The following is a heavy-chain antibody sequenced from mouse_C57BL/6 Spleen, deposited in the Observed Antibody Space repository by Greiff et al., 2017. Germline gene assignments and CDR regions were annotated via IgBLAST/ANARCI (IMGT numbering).Heavy chain of an antibody. CDR1: GYSFPGYY. Sequence: EMQGVESGPELVKPGASVKISCKASGYSFPGYYMNWVKQSPEKSLEWIGEINPSTGGTTYNQTFKAKATLTVDKSSSTAYMQLKSLTSEDSAVYYCARSGLDYWGQGTTLTVSS. J-gene: IGHJ2*01. CDR2: INPSTGGT. V-gene: IGHV1-42*01. CDR3: ARSGLDY.